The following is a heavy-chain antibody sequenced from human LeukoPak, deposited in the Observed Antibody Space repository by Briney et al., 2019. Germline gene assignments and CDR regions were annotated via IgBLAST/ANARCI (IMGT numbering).Heavy chain of an antibody. J-gene: IGHJ4*02. D-gene: IGHD3-10*02. Sequence: GGSLRLSCATSGFPFSDFSMAWVRQAPGKGLEWISTTNSGGTTTYYAESVKGRFTISRDNFKNALYLQMSSLRVEDTAIYYCAKQSYARSLGEGGPGTLVTVSS. V-gene: IGHV3-23*01. CDR3: AKQSYARSLGE. CDR1: GFPFSDFS. CDR2: TNSGGTTT.